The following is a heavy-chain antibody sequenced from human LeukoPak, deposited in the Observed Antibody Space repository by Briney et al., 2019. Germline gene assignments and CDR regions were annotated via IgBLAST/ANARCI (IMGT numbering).Heavy chain of an antibody. Sequence: VSSVKVSCKASGYTFTSYAMNWVRQAPGQGLEWMGWINTNTGNPTYAQGFTGRFVFSLDTSVSTAYLQISSLKAEDTAVYYCAREPLGIAAAAFDPWGQGTLVTVSS. CDR2: INTNTGNP. V-gene: IGHV7-4-1*02. CDR1: GYTFTSYA. CDR3: AREPLGIAAAAFDP. J-gene: IGHJ5*02. D-gene: IGHD6-13*01.